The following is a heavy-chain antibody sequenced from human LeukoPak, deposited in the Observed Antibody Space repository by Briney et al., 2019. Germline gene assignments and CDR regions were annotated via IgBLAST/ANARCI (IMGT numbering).Heavy chain of an antibody. CDR3: APLRYGDYDHAFDI. CDR1: GYTFTSYA. J-gene: IGHJ3*02. V-gene: IGHV1-3*01. Sequence: GASVKVSCKASGYTFTSYAIHWVRQAPGQRLEWMGWINAGNGNTKYSQKFQGRVTITRDTSASTAYMELSSLRSEDTAVYYCAPLRYGDYDHAFDIWGQGTMVTVSS. CDR2: INAGNGNT. D-gene: IGHD4-17*01.